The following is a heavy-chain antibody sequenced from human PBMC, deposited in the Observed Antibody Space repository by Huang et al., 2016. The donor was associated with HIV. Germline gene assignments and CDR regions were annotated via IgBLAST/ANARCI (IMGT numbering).Heavy chain of an antibody. CDR1: FTFAAYW. CDR3: ATKTGGMDI. Sequence: FTFAAYWMSWVRQPPGEGLEWVANIRQDESEKYYVDSVKGRFNISRDNAKKVLFLEMNNVTVEDTATYYCATKTGGMDIWGQGTTVTVS. J-gene: IGHJ6*02. V-gene: IGHV3-7*03. CDR2: IRQDESEK. D-gene: IGHD1-7*01.